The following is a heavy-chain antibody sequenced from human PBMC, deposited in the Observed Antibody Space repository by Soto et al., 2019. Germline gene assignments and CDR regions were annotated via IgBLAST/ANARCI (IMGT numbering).Heavy chain of an antibody. CDR2: ISGYNGKT. J-gene: IGHJ4*02. V-gene: IGHV1-18*04. D-gene: IGHD3-10*01. Sequence: ASVKVSFKASGYTFTSFGVSWLRQAPGQGPEWMGWISGYNGKTKYANKVQGRDTLTTDTSRKTVYMELRSLRSDDTAVYYCARDKMIDDFGLGSFDYWGQGTVVTVSS. CDR1: GYTFTSFG. CDR3: ARDKMIDDFGLGSFDY.